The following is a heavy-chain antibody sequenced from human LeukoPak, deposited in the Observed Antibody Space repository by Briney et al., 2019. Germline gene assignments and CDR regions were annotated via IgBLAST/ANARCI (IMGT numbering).Heavy chain of an antibody. V-gene: IGHV3-66*02. CDR2: IYSGGST. J-gene: IGHJ6*02. CDR1: GFTVSSNY. D-gene: IGHD3-9*01. CDR3: ARDLRYFDWGAGYYYGMDV. Sequence: GGSLRLSCAASGFTVSSNYTSWVRQAPGKGLEWVSVIYSGGSTYYADSVKGRFTISRDNSKNTLYLQMNSLRAEDTAVYYCARDLRYFDWGAGYYYGMDVWGQGTTVTVSS.